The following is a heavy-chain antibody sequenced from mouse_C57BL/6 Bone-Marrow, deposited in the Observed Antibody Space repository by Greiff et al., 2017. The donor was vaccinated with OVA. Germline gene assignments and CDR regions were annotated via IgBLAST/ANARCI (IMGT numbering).Heavy chain of an antibody. Sequence: VQLVESGAELARPGASVKLSCKASGYTFTSYGISWVKQRTGQGLEWIGEIYPRSGNTYYNEKFKGKATLTADKSSSTAYMELRSLTSEDSAVYFCAYDPRFAYWGQGTLVTVSA. V-gene: IGHV1-81*01. J-gene: IGHJ3*01. CDR3: AYDPRFAY. CDR1: GYTFTSYG. CDR2: IYPRSGNT. D-gene: IGHD2-3*01.